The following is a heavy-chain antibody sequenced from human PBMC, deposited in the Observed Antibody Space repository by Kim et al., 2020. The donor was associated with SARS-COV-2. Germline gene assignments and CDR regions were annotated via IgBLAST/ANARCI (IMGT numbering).Heavy chain of an antibody. CDR1: GFTFSSYA. CDR2: ISYDGSNK. CDR3: ARARIRGALGYFDY. V-gene: IGHV3-30*04. D-gene: IGHD3-10*01. J-gene: IGHJ4*02. Sequence: GGSLRLSCAASGFTFSSYAMHWVRQAPGKGLECVAVISYDGSNKYYADSVKGRFTISRDNSKNTLYLQMNSLRAEDTAVYYCARARIRGALGYFDYWGQGTLVTVSS.